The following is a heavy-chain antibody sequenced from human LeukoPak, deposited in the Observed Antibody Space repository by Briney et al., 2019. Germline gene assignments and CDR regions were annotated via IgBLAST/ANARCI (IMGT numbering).Heavy chain of an antibody. V-gene: IGHV1-2*02. CDR3: ATDPTTAGTTRFDY. J-gene: IGHJ4*02. Sequence: GASVKVSCKTSGYTFTGLGLYIHWVRQAPGQGLEWMGWINPRSGGTNYAQKFQGRVTMTRDTSISTAYMELSRLTSDDTDVYYCATDPTTAGTTRFDYWGQGTLVTVSS. CDR1: GYTFTGLGLY. CDR2: INPRSGGT. D-gene: IGHD1-1*01.